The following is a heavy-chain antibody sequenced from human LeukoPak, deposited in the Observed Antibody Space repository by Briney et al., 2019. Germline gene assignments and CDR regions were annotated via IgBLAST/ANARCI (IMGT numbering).Heavy chain of an antibody. D-gene: IGHD5-18*01. V-gene: IGHV3-9*01. CDR2: ISWNSGSI. Sequence: GGSLRLSCAASGFTFGDYAMHWVRQAPGKGLEWVSGISWNSGSIGYADSVKGRFTISRDNAKNSLYLQMNSLRAEDTALYYCAKGLGYSYGYMGYWGQGTLVTVSS. J-gene: IGHJ4*02. CDR1: GFTFGDYA. CDR3: AKGLGYSYGYMGY.